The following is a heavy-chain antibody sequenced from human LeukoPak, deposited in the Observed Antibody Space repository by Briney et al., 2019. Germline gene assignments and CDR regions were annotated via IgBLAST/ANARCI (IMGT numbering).Heavy chain of an antibody. D-gene: IGHD2-2*01. V-gene: IGHV1-8*01. CDR2: MNPNSGNT. J-gene: IGHJ6*02. CDR1: GYTFTSHD. Sequence: ASVKVSCKASGYTFTSHDINWVRQATGQGLEWMGWMNPNSGNTGYAQKFQGRVTMTRNTSISTAYMELSSLRSEDTAVYYCARNFRYCSSTSCYAYYYGMDVWGQGTTVTVS. CDR3: ARNFRYCSSTSCYAYYYGMDV.